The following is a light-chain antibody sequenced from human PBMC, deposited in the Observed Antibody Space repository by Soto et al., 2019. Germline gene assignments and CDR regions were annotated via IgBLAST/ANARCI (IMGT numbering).Light chain of an antibody. J-gene: IGKJ4*01. V-gene: IGKV3-20*01. CDR2: GAS. CDR3: QQYCSSPLT. Sequence: EIVLTQSPGTLSFSTGEIATLSCRASQSVSSSSLAWYQQKPGQAPSLLIYGASNRATGIPDRFSCSGSGTDFTLTISRLEPEDFAVYYCQQYCSSPLTFGGGAKVEIK. CDR1: QSVSSSS.